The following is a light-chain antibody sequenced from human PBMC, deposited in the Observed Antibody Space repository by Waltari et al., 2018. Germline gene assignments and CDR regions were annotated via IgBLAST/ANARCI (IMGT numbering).Light chain of an antibody. V-gene: IGKV3-15*01. CDR1: QSVSSN. CDR3: QQYNNWPPMYT. J-gene: IGKJ2*01. Sequence: EIVMTQPPATLSVSPGARATLSCRASQSVSSNLAWYQQKPGQAPRLLIYGASTSATGIPARFSGSGSGTEFTLTISSLQSEDFAVYYCQQYNNWPPMYTFGQGTKLEIK. CDR2: GAS.